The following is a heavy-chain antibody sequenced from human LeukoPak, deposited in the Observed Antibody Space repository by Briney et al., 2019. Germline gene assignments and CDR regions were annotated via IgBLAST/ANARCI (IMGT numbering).Heavy chain of an antibody. CDR1: GDSIDSYY. J-gene: IGHJ5*02. Sequence: SETLSLTCSVSGDSIDSYYWNWIRQPPGKGLEWIGYIYYSGITKYNPSLKSRVAISVDTSKNQFSLQLRSVTAADTAIYYCVRDAYGDNWFDPWGQGTLVTVSS. D-gene: IGHD2-21*01. CDR3: VRDAYGDNWFDP. CDR2: IYYSGIT. V-gene: IGHV4-59*01.